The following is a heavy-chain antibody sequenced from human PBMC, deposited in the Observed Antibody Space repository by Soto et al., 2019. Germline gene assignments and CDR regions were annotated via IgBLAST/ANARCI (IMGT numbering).Heavy chain of an antibody. Sequence: GASVKVSCKASGYTFTSYGISWVRQAPGQGLEWMGWISAYNGNTNYAQKLQGRVTMTTDTSTSTAYMELRSLRSDDAAVYYCARDQQQLTYNWFDPWAREPWSPSPQ. V-gene: IGHV1-18*01. CDR2: ISAYNGNT. D-gene: IGHD6-13*01. CDR3: ARDQQQLTYNWFDP. J-gene: IGHJ5*02. CDR1: GYTFTSYG.